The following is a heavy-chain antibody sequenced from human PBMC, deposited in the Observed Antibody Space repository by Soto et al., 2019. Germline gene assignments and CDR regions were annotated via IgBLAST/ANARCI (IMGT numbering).Heavy chain of an antibody. J-gene: IGHJ4*02. CDR2: ISAYNGNT. CDR3: ARVAGYDSSGYYLDYFDY. V-gene: IGHV1-18*01. CDR1: GYTFTSYG. D-gene: IGHD3-22*01. Sequence: ASVKVSCKASGYTFTSYGISWVRQAPGQGLEWMGWISAYNGNTNYAQRLQGRVTMTTDTSTSTAYMELRSLRSDDTAVYYCARVAGYDSSGYYLDYFDYWGQGTLVTVSS.